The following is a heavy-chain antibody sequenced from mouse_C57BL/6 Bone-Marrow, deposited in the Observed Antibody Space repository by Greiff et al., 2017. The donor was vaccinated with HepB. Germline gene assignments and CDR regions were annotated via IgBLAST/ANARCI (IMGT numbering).Heavy chain of an antibody. J-gene: IGHJ3*01. D-gene: IGHD2-4*01. Sequence: LQESGAELARPGASVKLSCKASGYTFTSYGISWVKQRTGQGLEWIGEIYPRSGNTYYNEKFKGKATLTADKSSSTAYMELRSLTSEDSAVYFCARSRDYYDYDEAYWGQGTLVTVSA. CDR3: ARSRDYYDYDEAY. CDR2: IYPRSGNT. V-gene: IGHV1-81*01. CDR1: GYTFTSYG.